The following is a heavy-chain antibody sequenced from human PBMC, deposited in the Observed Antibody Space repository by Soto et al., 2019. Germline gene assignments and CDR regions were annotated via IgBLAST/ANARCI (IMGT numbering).Heavy chain of an antibody. CDR1: GGSISISSYY. CDR3: ARLEWLVPRCDY. V-gene: IGHV4-39*01. Sequence: QLQLQESGPGLVKPSETLSLTCTVSGGSISISSYYWGWIRQPPGKGLEWIGSIYYSGSTYYNPSLKSRVPISVDTSKYRFSLKLSSVTAADTAVYYCARLEWLVPRCDYWGQGTRVTVSS. J-gene: IGHJ4*02. D-gene: IGHD6-19*01. CDR2: IYYSGST.